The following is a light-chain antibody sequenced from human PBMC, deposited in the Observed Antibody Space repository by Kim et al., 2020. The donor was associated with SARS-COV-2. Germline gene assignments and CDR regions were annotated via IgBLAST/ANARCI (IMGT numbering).Light chain of an antibody. Sequence: EIVLTQSPGTLSLSPGERATLSCRASQRVSSSYLAWYQQKPGQAPRLLIYGASSRATGIPDRVSGSGSGTDFTLTISRLGPEDFAVYYCQQYRSTGLTFGGGTKMDIK. V-gene: IGKV3-20*01. CDR3: QQYRSTGLT. CDR1: QRVSSSY. J-gene: IGKJ4*01. CDR2: GAS.